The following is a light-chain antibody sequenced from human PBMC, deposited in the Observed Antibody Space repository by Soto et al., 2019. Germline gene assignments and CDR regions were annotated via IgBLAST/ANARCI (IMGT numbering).Light chain of an antibody. CDR2: AAS. Sequence: DIQMTQSPPSLSASVGVRVTITCRASQGIRNVVAWYQQKPGKAPKLLIYAASTLQSGVPSRFSGSGSGTDFTLTINSLQPEDVATYSCQKYSSVPVFGPGTKVEIK. CDR3: QKYSSVPV. J-gene: IGKJ3*01. V-gene: IGKV1-27*01. CDR1: QGIRNV.